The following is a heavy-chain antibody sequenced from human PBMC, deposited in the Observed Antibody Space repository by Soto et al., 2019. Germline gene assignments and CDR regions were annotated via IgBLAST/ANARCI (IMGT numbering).Heavy chain of an antibody. CDR3: GRQPGHCGSTTCFGYYSVDV. V-gene: IGHV4-39*01. Sequence: PSETLSLTCTVSGVSISSSRYYWGWIRQPPGKGLDWIGNIYYSGSTYYNPSLKSRVTISVDTSKNQFSLRLSSVTAADTAVYYCGRQPGHCGSTTCFGYYSVDVWGQGTTVTVSS. D-gene: IGHD2-2*01. CDR1: GVSISSSRYY. CDR2: IYYSGST. J-gene: IGHJ6*02.